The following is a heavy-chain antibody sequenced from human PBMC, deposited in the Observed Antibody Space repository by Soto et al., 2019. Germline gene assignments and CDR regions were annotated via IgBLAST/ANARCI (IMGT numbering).Heavy chain of an antibody. CDR1: GGSISSYY. Sequence: QVQLQESGPGLVKPSETLSLTCTVSGGSISSYYWSWIRLPPGKGLEWIGYIYYSGSTNYNPSLKSRVTISVDTSKNQFSLKLSSVTAADTAVYYCARDGIGLSHYYYGMDVWGQGTTVTVSS. CDR3: ARDGIGLSHYYYGMDV. J-gene: IGHJ6*02. V-gene: IGHV4-59*01. CDR2: IYYSGST. D-gene: IGHD6-19*01.